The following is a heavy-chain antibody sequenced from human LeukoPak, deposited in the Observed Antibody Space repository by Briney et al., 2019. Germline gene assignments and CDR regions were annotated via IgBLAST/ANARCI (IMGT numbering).Heavy chain of an antibody. V-gene: IGHV3-74*01. Sequence: GGSLRLSCAASGFTFSSYWMHWVRQAPGKGLVWVSRINSDGSSTSYADSVKGRFTISRDNAKNTLYLQMNSLRAEDTAVYYCARAGYSGYHVDWGQGTLVTVSS. CDR2: INSDGSST. CDR1: GFTFSSYW. D-gene: IGHD5-12*01. CDR3: ARAGYSGYHVD. J-gene: IGHJ4*02.